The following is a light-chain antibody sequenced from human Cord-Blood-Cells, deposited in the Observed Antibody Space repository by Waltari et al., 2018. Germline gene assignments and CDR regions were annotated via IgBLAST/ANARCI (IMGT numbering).Light chain of an antibody. Sequence: QSALTQPASVSGSPGQSITISCTGTSSDVGGYNYVSWYQQHPGKAPKLMIYEVSNRPSGVSNRFSGSKSGNTASLTISWLQAEDEADYYCSSYTSSSTLEVVFGGGTKLTVL. CDR3: SSYTSSSTLEVV. CDR2: EVS. V-gene: IGLV2-14*01. J-gene: IGLJ2*01. CDR1: SSDVGGYNY.